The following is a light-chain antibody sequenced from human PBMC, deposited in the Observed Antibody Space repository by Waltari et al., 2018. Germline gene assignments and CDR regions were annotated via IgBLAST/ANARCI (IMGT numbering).Light chain of an antibody. Sequence: EIVLTQSPDTLSVSPGERVTVSCRASQTIIGSWLTWYHQKPGQAPRLLIDGASNRAPGIPDRCSGSGSGTDFTLTISRLEPEDSAVYYCQQYDGSVVTFGGGTKVEIK. J-gene: IGKJ4*01. CDR1: QTIIGSW. V-gene: IGKV3-20*01. CDR3: QQYDGSVVT. CDR2: GAS.